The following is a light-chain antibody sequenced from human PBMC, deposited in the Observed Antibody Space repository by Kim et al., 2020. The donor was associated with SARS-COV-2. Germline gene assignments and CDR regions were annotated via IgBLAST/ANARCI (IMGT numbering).Light chain of an antibody. J-gene: IGLJ2*01. CDR1: SGNIDENY. CDR2: EDD. Sequence: GKTVTISCTRSSGNIDENYVQWYQQRPGGVPTTVIYEDDQRPSGVSDRFSGSIDNSSNSASLTISGLRTEDEADYYCQSYNRDNVIFGGGTQLTVL. V-gene: IGLV6-57*03. CDR3: QSYNRDNVI.